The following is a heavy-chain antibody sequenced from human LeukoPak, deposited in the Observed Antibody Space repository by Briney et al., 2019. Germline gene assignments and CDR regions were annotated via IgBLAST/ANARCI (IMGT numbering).Heavy chain of an antibody. D-gene: IGHD3-22*01. J-gene: IGHJ4*02. CDR1: GGSITSGEHY. Sequence: SQTLSLTCIVSGGSITSGEHYCSWIRQRPGKGLEWIGYVAYSGIINYNPSFSSRITMSVDTSKNQFSLKLSSATAADTAVYYCAREQYDSNGYFLGNDYWGQGILVTVSS. CDR2: VAYSGII. V-gene: IGHV4-30-4*08. CDR3: AREQYDSNGYFLGNDY.